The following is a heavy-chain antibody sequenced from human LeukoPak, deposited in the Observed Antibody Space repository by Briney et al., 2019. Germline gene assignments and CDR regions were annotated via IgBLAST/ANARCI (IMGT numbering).Heavy chain of an antibody. D-gene: IGHD1-14*01. CDR2: ISYDGSNK. Sequence: GRSLRLSCAASGFTFSSYAMHWVRQAPGKGREWVAVISYDGSNKYYADSVKGRFTISRDNSKNTLYLQMNSRRAEDTAVYYCARVGIWSGVNWGQGTLVTVCS. CDR3: ARVGIWSGVN. CDR1: GFTFSSYA. V-gene: IGHV3-30-3*01. J-gene: IGHJ4*02.